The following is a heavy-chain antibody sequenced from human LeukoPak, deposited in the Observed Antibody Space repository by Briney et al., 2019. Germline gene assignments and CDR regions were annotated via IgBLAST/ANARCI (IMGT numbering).Heavy chain of an antibody. Sequence: GASVKVSFKASGYTLTSYYMHWVRQAPGQGLEWMGIINPSGGSTSYAQKFQGRVTMTRDTSTSTVYMELSSLRSEDTAVYYCAIPRGAAAGPGAFDIWGQGTMVTVSS. CDR2: INPSGGST. CDR1: GYTLTSYY. CDR3: AIPRGAAAGPGAFDI. V-gene: IGHV1-46*01. D-gene: IGHD6-13*01. J-gene: IGHJ3*02.